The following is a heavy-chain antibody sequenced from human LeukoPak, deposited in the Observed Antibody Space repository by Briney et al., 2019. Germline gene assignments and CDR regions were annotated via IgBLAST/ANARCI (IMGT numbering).Heavy chain of an antibody. CDR1: GGSISSYY. V-gene: IGHV4-59*01. Sequence: SETLSLTCTVSGGSISSYYWSWIRQPPGKGLEWIGYIYYSGSTNYNPSLKSRVTISVDTSKNQFSLKLSSVTAADTAVYYCARAYSSSLDIWGQGTTVTVSS. CDR3: ARAYSSSLDI. J-gene: IGHJ6*02. CDR2: IYYSGST. D-gene: IGHD6-6*01.